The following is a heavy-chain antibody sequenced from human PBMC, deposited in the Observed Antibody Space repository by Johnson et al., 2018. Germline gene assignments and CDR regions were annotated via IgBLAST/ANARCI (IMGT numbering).Heavy chain of an antibody. CDR1: GGTFSSYA. CDR3: ARGHSSGWAEYFQH. D-gene: IGHD6-19*01. CDR2: IIPIPGIA. J-gene: IGHJ1*01. V-gene: IGHV1-69*04. Sequence: QDRLVQAGAEVKKPGSSVKVSCKASGGTFSSYAISWVRQAPGQGLEWMGRIIPIPGIANYAQKFQGRVTITADKSTSTDYMELSSLRSEDTAVYYCARGHSSGWAEYFQHWGQGTLVTVSS.